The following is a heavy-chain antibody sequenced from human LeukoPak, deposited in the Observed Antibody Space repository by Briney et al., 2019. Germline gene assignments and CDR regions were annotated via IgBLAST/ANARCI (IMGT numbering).Heavy chain of an antibody. Sequence: GGSLRLSCAVSGFTFSTYWMTWVRQAPGKGLEWVANIKQDGGDTYSVDSVKGRFTISRDNAKNSLYLQMNSLRVEDTAVYYCARELSQIVWGGLDYGGQGTLVSVSS. D-gene: IGHD2-21*01. CDR2: IKQDGGDT. CDR3: ARELSQIVWGGLDY. J-gene: IGHJ4*02. CDR1: GFTFSTYW. V-gene: IGHV3-7*01.